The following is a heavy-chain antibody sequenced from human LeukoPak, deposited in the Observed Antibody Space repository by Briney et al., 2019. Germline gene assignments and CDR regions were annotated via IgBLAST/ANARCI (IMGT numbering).Heavy chain of an antibody. V-gene: IGHV3-48*02. CDR1: GFTFSTYS. Sequence: PGGSLRLSCVASGFTFSTYSMNWVRQAPGKGLEWVSYISSSSTIYYADSVKGRFTISRDNAKNSLYLQMNSLRDEDTALYYCARLRSFTSWGQGTLVTVSS. CDR2: ISSSSTI. D-gene: IGHD3-9*01. J-gene: IGHJ5*02. CDR3: ARLRSFTS.